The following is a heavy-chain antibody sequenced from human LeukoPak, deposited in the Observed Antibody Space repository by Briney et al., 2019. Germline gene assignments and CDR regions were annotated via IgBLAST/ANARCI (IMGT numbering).Heavy chain of an antibody. CDR2: ISGSGGST. Sequence: PGGSLRLSCAASGFTFSSYAMSWVRQAPGKGLEWVSAISGSGGSTYYADSVKGRFTISRDNSKNTLYLQMNSLRAEDTAVYYCARSTGSRYYYMDVWGKGTTVTVSS. J-gene: IGHJ6*03. D-gene: IGHD1-14*01. CDR3: ARSTGSRYYYMDV. CDR1: GFTFSSYA. V-gene: IGHV3-23*01.